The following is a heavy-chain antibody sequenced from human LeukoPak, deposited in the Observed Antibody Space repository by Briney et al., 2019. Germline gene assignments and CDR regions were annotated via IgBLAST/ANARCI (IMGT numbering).Heavy chain of an antibody. CDR3: ARIFGRKYYFDY. D-gene: IGHD3/OR15-3a*01. V-gene: IGHV4-34*01. J-gene: IGHJ4*02. Sequence: KPSETLSLTCAVYGGSFSGYYWSWIRQPPGKGLEWIGEINHSGSTNCNPSLKSRVTISVDTSKNQFSLKLSSVTAADTAVYYCARIFGRKYYFDYWGQGTLVTVSS. CDR1: GGSFSGYY. CDR2: INHSGST.